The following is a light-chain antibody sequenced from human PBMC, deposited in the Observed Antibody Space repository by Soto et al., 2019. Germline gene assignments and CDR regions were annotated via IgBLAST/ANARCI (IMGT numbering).Light chain of an antibody. Sequence: DIQVTQSPSSLSASVGDRVTLTCRASQSISTYLNWYQQRPGKAPRLLIYAASILESGVPSRFSGSGSGSEFTLTISSLQPDDSATHYCQQSYRIPPTFGQGAKLEI. J-gene: IGKJ2*01. CDR3: QQSYRIPPT. V-gene: IGKV1-39*01. CDR1: QSISTY. CDR2: AAS.